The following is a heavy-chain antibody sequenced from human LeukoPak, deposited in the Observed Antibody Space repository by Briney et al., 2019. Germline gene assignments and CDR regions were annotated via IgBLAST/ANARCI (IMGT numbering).Heavy chain of an antibody. CDR2: IKQDGSEK. CDR3: AREDDWNYEDY. D-gene: IGHD1-7*01. J-gene: IGHJ4*02. Sequence: GGSLRLSCAASGFTFSNYWMSWVRQAPGKGLERVANIKQDGSEKYYVNSVKGRFTISRDNAKNSLYLQMNSLRAEDTAIYLCAREDDWNYEDYWGQGTLVTVSS. V-gene: IGHV3-7*01. CDR1: GFTFSNYW.